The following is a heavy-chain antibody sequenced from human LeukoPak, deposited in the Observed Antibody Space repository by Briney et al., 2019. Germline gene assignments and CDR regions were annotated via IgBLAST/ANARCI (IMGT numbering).Heavy chain of an antibody. CDR1: GYSISSGYY. D-gene: IGHD5-12*01. V-gene: IGHV4-38-2*01. CDR2: IYHSGST. Sequence: SETLSLTCAVSGYSISSGYYWGWIRQSPGKGLEWIGTIYHSGSTYYNPSLKSRVTISIDTSKNQFSLKLSSVTAADTAVYYCARTVDTVATADAFDIWGQGTMVTVSS. CDR3: ARTVDTVATADAFDI. J-gene: IGHJ3*02.